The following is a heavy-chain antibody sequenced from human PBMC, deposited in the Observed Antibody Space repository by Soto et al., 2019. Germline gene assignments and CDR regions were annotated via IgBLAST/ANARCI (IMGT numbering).Heavy chain of an antibody. V-gene: IGHV1-69*06. D-gene: IGHD1-1*01. CDR3: ATVATTARFFDV. Sequence: QVQLVQSGAEVKKPGSSVNVSCKASGGTFSTYDVSWVRQAPGQGLEWMGGINPILGTPNYARNFQGRITITADRSTSTAYMELSSLRSEDTAFYYCATVATTARFFDVWGRGTLITVSS. CDR1: GGTFSTYD. CDR2: INPILGTP. J-gene: IGHJ2*01.